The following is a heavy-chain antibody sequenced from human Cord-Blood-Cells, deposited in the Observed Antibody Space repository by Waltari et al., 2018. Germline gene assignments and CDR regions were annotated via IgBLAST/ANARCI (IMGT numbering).Heavy chain of an antibody. D-gene: IGHD3-3*01. CDR1: GGSFSGYY. J-gene: IGHJ5*02. Sequence: QVQLQQWGAGLLKPSETLSLTCAVYGGSFSGYYWSWIRQPPGKGLEWIGEINHSGSTNYNPALKSLVTISVDTSKNQFSLKLSSVTAADTAVYYCARGSDDFWSGYHQYNWFDPWDQGTLVTVSS. CDR3: ARGSDDFWSGYHQYNWFDP. V-gene: IGHV4-34*01. CDR2: INHSGST.